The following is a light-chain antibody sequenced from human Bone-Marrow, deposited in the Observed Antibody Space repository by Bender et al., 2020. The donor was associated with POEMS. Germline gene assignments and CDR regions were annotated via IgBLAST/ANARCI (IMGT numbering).Light chain of an antibody. Sequence: QSALTQPASVSGSPGQSITISCTGTSSDVGGYNHVSWYQQHPDKAPKLMIYDVSKRPSGVPDRFSGSKSGNTASLTVSGLQAEDEADYYCRSYTTINTLGVFGGGTKLTVL. CDR1: SSDVGGYNH. J-gene: IGLJ2*01. CDR2: DVS. V-gene: IGLV2-14*03. CDR3: RSYTTINTLGV.